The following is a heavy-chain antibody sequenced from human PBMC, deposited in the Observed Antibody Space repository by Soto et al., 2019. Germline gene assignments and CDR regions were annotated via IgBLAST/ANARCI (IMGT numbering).Heavy chain of an antibody. CDR1: GFTFSSYG. CDR3: ARDRLKYSNYGYRVRGVNPPDY. CDR2: IWYDGSNK. V-gene: IGHV3-33*01. D-gene: IGHD3-10*01. Sequence: PGGSLRLSCAASGFTFSSYGMHWVRQAPGKGLEWVAVIWYDGSNKYYADSVKVRFTISRDNSKNTLYLQMNSLRAEDTAVYYCARDRLKYSNYGYRVRGVNPPDYWGQGTLVTSPQ. J-gene: IGHJ4*02.